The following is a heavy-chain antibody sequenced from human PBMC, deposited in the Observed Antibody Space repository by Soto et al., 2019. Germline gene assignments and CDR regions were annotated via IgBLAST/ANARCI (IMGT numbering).Heavy chain of an antibody. V-gene: IGHV3-53*04. J-gene: IGHJ6*03. CDR2: LYSDGTT. CDR3: TRPAWGLWFGYMDV. D-gene: IGHD3-10*01. CDR1: GFTVNSNY. Sequence: GGSLRLSCAASGFTVNSNYMSWVRQAPGKGLEWVSVLYSDGTTYYADSVKGRFTISRHNSKDTLYLQMNSLKTEDTAVYYCTRPAWGLWFGYMDVWGKGTTVTVSS.